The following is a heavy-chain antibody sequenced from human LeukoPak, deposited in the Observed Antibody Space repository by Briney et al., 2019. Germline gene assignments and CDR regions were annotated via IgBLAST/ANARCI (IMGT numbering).Heavy chain of an antibody. CDR3: ARDEWLDPFDY. V-gene: IGHV1-18*01. CDR1: GYPFTSSG. Sequence: APGKPCCKASGYPFTSSGISWGRRSARHRVEWMGWISAYNGNTNYAQKLQGRVTMTTDTSTSTAYMELRSLRSDATAVYYCARDEWLDPFDYWGQGTLVTVSS. D-gene: IGHD6-19*01. J-gene: IGHJ4*02. CDR2: ISAYNGNT.